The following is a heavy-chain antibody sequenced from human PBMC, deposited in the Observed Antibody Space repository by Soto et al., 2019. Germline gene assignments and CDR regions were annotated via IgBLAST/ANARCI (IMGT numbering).Heavy chain of an antibody. J-gene: IGHJ6*02. Sequence: PGWSLRLSCAASGFTFSSYAMHWVRQAPGKGLEWVAGISYDGSNKYYADSVKGRFTISRDNYKNTLYLQMNSLRAQDTAVYYCARDRIKLWLRLDKVGYYGMDVWGQGTTDTVSS. CDR2: ISYDGSNK. D-gene: IGHD5-18*01. CDR3: ARDRIKLWLRLDKVGYYGMDV. V-gene: IGHV3-30-3*01. CDR1: GFTFSSYA.